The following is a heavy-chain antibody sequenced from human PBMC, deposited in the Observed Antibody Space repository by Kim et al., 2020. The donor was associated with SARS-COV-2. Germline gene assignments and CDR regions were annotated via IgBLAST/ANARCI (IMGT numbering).Heavy chain of an antibody. Sequence: SETLSLTCTVSGGSISSYYWSWIRQPPGKGLEWIGYIYYSGSTNYNPSLKSRVTISVDTSKNQFSLKLSSVTAADTAVYYCAREFGGDDYDAANWFDPWGQGTLVTVSS. J-gene: IGHJ5*02. D-gene: IGHD2-21*02. CDR3: AREFGGDDYDAANWFDP. CDR2: IYYSGST. CDR1: GGSISSYY. V-gene: IGHV4-59*01.